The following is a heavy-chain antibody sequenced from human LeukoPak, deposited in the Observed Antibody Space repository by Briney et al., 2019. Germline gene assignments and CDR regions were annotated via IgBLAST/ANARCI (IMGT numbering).Heavy chain of an antibody. CDR3: AKDRYSSGWYSDFDY. J-gene: IGHJ4*02. V-gene: IGHV3-30*18. D-gene: IGHD6-19*01. CDR1: GFTFSNYA. Sequence: PGGSLRFSCAASGFTFSNYAMHWVRQAPGKGLEWVAVISDDGSNKYYGDSVKGRFTISRENSKNTVYLQMNSLRAEDTAVYYCAKDRYSSGWYSDFDYWGQGTLVTVSS. CDR2: ISDDGSNK.